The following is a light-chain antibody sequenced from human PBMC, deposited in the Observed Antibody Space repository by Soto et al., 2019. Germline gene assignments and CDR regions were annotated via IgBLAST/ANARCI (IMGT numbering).Light chain of an antibody. CDR1: STFIGGYNY. V-gene: IGLV2-11*01. J-gene: IGLJ1*01. CDR3: CSYAGRYTYV. Sequence: QSVLAQPASVSGSPGQSVTISCSGTSTFIGGYNYVSWYQQHPGKAPKLMIYDVSKRPSGVPDRFSGSKSGSTASLTISGLQTDDEADYYCCSYAGRYTYVFGTGTKVTVL. CDR2: DVS.